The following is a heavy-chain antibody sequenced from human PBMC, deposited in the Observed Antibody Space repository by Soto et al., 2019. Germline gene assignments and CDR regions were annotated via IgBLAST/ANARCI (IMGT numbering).Heavy chain of an antibody. CDR2: TYQSGSA. CDR3: ARDYYGMDV. Sequence: WTWIRQSPGKGLEWIGYTYQSGSAYYNPSLKSRVTISVDRSKNQFSLNLTSVTAADTAVYYCARDYYGMDVWDQGTTVTVSS. V-gene: IGHV4-30-2*06. J-gene: IGHJ6*02.